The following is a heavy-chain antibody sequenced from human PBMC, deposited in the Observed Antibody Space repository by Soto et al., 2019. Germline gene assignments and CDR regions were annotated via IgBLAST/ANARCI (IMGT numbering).Heavy chain of an antibody. Sequence: QVQLVQSGAEVKKPGASVKVSCKASGYTFTSYAMHRVRQAPGQRLAWMGWINAGNGNTKYSQKSQGRATITRDTCAGTAYLELGSRRPQGTAVYYCARDLGFGLSDYWGQGTLVTVSS. CDR2: INAGNGNT. D-gene: IGHD3-10*01. J-gene: IGHJ4*02. CDR3: ARDLGFGLSDY. CDR1: GYTFTSYA. V-gene: IGHV1-3*01.